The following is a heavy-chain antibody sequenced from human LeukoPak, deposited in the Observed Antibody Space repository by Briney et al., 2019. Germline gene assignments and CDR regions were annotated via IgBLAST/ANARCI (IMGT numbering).Heavy chain of an antibody. Sequence: GGSLRLSCAASGFTFSSYAMHWLRQPPGKGLECVAVISYDGSNKYYADSVKSRFTISRDNYKNTLYLQMNSLRAEDTAVYYCAREGVRATVVKVGVFDLWGQGTMVTVSS. CDR1: GFTFSSYA. D-gene: IGHD4-23*01. J-gene: IGHJ3*01. CDR2: ISYDGSNK. CDR3: AREGVRATVVKVGVFDL. V-gene: IGHV3-30*04.